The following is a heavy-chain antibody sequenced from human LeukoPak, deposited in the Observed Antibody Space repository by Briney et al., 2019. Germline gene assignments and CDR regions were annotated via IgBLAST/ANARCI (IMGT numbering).Heavy chain of an antibody. CDR1: GFTFSSYA. V-gene: IGHV3-23*01. D-gene: IGHD1-1*01. J-gene: IGHJ3*02. Sequence: QPGGSLRLSCAASGFTFSSYAMSWVRQAPGKGLEWVSAISGSGGSTYYADSVKGRFTISRDNSKNTLYLQMNSLRAEDTAVYYCAKGWGVQLVGDDAFDIWGQGTMVTVSS. CDR2: ISGSGGST. CDR3: AKGWGVQLVGDDAFDI.